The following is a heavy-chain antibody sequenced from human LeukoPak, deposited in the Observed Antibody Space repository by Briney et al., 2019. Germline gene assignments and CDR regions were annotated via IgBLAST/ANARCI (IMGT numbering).Heavy chain of an antibody. CDR2: INYSGST. V-gene: IGHV4-34*01. J-gene: IGHJ4*02. Sequence: SETLSLTCAVYGGSFSGYYWSWIRQPPGKGLEWIGEINYSGSTNYNPSLKSRVTISVDTSKNQFSLKLSSVTAADTAVYYCARGSDIVATSYDYWGQGTLVTVSS. CDR1: GGSFSGYY. CDR3: ARGSDIVATSYDY. D-gene: IGHD5-12*01.